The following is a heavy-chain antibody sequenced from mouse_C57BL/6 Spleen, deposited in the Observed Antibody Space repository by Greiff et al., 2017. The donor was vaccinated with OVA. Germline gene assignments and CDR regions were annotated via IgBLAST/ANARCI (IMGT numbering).Heavy chain of an antibody. Sequence: VKLQQPGAELVMPGASVKLSCKASGYTFTSYWMHWVKQRPGQGLEWIGEIDPSDSYTNYNQKFKGKSTLTVDKSSSTAYMQLSSLTSEDSAVYYCARFTTVVAFDYWGQGTTLTVSS. V-gene: IGHV1-69*01. D-gene: IGHD1-1*01. CDR2: IDPSDSYT. CDR3: ARFTTVVAFDY. J-gene: IGHJ2*01. CDR1: GYTFTSYW.